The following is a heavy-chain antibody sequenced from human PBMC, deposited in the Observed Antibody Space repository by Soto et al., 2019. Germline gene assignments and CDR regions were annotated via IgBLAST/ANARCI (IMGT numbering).Heavy chain of an antibody. CDR1: GFTFSNYG. V-gene: IGHV3-30*18. Sequence: PGGSPRLSCAASGFTFSNYGMHWVRQAPGKGLEWVAVISYDGSNKYYADSVKGRFTVSRDNSKNTLYLQMNSLRTEDTAVYYCAKDVILWTNYYYYGMDVWGQGTTVTVSS. CDR3: AKDVILWTNYYYYGMDV. D-gene: IGHD2-8*01. J-gene: IGHJ6*02. CDR2: ISYDGSNK.